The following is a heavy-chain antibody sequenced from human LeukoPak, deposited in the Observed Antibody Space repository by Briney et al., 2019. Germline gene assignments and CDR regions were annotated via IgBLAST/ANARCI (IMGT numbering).Heavy chain of an antibody. CDR1: RGSLSIYS. J-gene: IGHJ4*02. CDR3: ASTVTSGAYFDY. Sequence: SETLSLTCTVSRGSLSIYSWSWTRQSPEKGLEWIGYIYYSGTANYNPSLTSRVTISVDTSKNQFSLKLTSVTAADTAVYYCASTVTSGAYFDYWGQGTLVTVSS. CDR2: IYYSGTA. V-gene: IGHV4-59*01. D-gene: IGHD4-17*01.